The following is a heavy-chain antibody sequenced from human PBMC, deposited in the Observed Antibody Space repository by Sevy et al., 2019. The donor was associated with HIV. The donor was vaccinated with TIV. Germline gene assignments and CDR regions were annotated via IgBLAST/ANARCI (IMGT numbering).Heavy chain of an antibody. J-gene: IGHJ4*02. V-gene: IGHV1-24*01. Sequence: ASVKVSCKVSGYTLTELSIHWVRQAPGKGLEWMGGFDPEDGETIYAQKFQGRVTMTEDTSTDTAYMELSSLRSEDTAVYYCATRSWRGGSFDYWGQGTLVTVSS. CDR1: GYTLTELS. D-gene: IGHD3-16*01. CDR2: FDPEDGET. CDR3: ATRSWRGGSFDY.